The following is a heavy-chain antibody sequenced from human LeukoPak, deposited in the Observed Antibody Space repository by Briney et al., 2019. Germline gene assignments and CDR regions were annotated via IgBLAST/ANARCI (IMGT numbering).Heavy chain of an antibody. D-gene: IGHD3-16*01. V-gene: IGHV1-3*01. J-gene: IGHJ4*02. CDR2: INAGNGNT. CDR1: GYTFTSYA. CDR3: ARELGESTFDY. Sequence: GASVKVSCKASGYTFTSYAMHWVRQAPGQGLEWMGWINAGNGNTKYSQKFQGRVTITRDTSASTAYMELSSLRSEDTAVYFCARELGESTFDYWGQGTLVTVSS.